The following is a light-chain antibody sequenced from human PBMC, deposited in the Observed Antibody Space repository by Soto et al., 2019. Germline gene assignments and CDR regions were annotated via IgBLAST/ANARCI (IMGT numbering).Light chain of an antibody. J-gene: IGLJ1*01. CDR1: NIESKS. CDR3: QVWDTISDHYV. CDR2: VDS. Sequence: SYELTQPPSVSVAPGQTAXXXCXXNNIESKSVHWYQQRPGQAPVLVIYVDSDRPSGIPDRFSASTSGNTAALTISRVEAGDEADYYCQVWDTISDHYVFGSGTKV. V-gene: IGLV3-21*02.